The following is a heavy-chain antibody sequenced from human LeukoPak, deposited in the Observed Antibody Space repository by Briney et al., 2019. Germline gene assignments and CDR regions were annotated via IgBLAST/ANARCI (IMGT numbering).Heavy chain of an antibody. V-gene: IGHV3-7*01. J-gene: IGHJ4*02. D-gene: IGHD2-2*01. CDR2: IKQDGSEK. Sequence: GGSLRLSCAASGFTFSSYWMSWVRQAPGKGLEWVANIKQDGSEKYYVDSVKGRFTISRDNAKNSLYLQMNSLRAEDTAVYYCVRVVVVPAAITPGGFDYWGQGTLVTVSS. CDR1: GFTFSSYW. CDR3: VRVVVVPAAITPGGFDY.